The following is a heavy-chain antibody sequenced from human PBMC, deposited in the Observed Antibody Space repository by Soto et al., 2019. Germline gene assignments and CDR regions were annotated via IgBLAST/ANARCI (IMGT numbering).Heavy chain of an antibody. V-gene: IGHV4-59*01. J-gene: IGHJ4*02. CDR1: GGSITSYY. CDR2: IYYNGNI. D-gene: IGHD3-9*01. Sequence: QVQLQESGPGLVKPLETLSLTCTVPGGSITSYYWRWVRQPPGQGLEWLGYIYYNGNINYNPSLKSRLTISLDTSKNQFSLRLSSVTAADTAVYYCATGRVYFGSEYWGQGTLVTVSS. CDR3: ATGRVYFGSEY.